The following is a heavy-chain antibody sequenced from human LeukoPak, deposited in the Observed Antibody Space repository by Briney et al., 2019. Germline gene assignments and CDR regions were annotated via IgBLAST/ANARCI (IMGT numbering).Heavy chain of an antibody. CDR1: GFTFSDYY. CDR2: ISSSGSTI. Sequence: GGSLRLSCAASGFTFSDYYMSWIRQAPGKGLEWVSYISSSGSTIYYADSVKGRFTISRDNAKNSLYLQMNSLRAEDTAAYYCARESSYYYDSSGYYLGNGFDYWGQGTLVTVSS. J-gene: IGHJ4*02. CDR3: ARESSYYYDSSGYYLGNGFDY. V-gene: IGHV3-11*04. D-gene: IGHD3-22*01.